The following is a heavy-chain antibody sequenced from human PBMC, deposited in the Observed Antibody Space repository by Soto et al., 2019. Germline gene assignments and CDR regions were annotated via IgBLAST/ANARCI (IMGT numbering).Heavy chain of an antibody. CDR2: IIPIFGTA. J-gene: IGHJ4*02. Sequence: GASVKVSCKASGGTFSSYAISWVRQAPGQGLEWMGGIIPIFGTANYAQNCQGRVRETADESSSTAYRELSSLRSEDTAVYYGARSVAYCGGDCYSYYWGQGTQVTVSS. D-gene: IGHD2-21*01. V-gene: IGHV1-69*13. CDR3: ARSVAYCGGDCYSYY. CDR1: GGTFSSYA.